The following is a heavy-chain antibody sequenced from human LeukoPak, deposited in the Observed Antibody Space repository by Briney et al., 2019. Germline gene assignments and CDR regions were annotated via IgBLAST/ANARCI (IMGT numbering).Heavy chain of an antibody. J-gene: IGHJ4*02. CDR3: ARDFGYASGTYMVY. Sequence: HPGGSLRLSCAASGFTFNKYAMQWVRQAPGRGLEWVAVISSDGRKPYYADAVKGRFTISRENSKNTVYMQMNGLRAEGTGMYYCARDFGYASGTYMVYWGQGTLVTVSS. D-gene: IGHD1-26*01. V-gene: IGHV3-30*04. CDR1: GFTFNKYA. CDR2: ISSDGRKP.